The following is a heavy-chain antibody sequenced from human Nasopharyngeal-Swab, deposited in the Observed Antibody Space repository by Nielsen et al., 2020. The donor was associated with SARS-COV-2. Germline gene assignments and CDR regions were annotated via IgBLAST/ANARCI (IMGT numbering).Heavy chain of an antibody. Sequence: GGSLRLSCAASGFTFSDYYMSWIRQAPGKGLEWVSYISSSGSTIYYADSVKGRFPISRDNAKNSLYLQMNSLRAEDAAVYYRAREPGYDSSGYALGYWGQGTLVTVSS. V-gene: IGHV3-11*04. J-gene: IGHJ4*02. CDR1: GFTFSDYY. D-gene: IGHD3-22*01. CDR2: ISSSGSTI. CDR3: AREPGYDSSGYALGY.